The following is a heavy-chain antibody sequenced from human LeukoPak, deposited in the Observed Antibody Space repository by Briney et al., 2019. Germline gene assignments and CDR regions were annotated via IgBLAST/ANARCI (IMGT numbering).Heavy chain of an antibody. CDR2: ISAYNGNT. J-gene: IGHJ4*02. D-gene: IGHD3-22*01. CDR3: ARPDAYYYDSSGFDY. CDR1: GYTFTSYG. V-gene: IGHV1-18*01. Sequence: GASVKVSCKASGYTFTSYGISWVRQAPGQGLEWMGWISAYNGNTNYAQKLQGRVTMTTDTSTSTAYMELRSLRSDDTAVYYCARPDAYYYDSSGFDYWGQGTLVTVSS.